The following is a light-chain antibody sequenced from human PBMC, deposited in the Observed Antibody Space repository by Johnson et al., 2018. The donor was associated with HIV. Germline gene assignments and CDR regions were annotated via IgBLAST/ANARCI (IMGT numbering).Light chain of an antibody. V-gene: IGLV1-51*02. CDR2: ENN. CDR3: GTWDSSLNSYV. J-gene: IGLJ1*01. CDR1: SSDMGNYA. Sequence: QSILTQPPSVSAAPGQKVTISCSGSSSDMGNYAVSWYQQLPGTAPKLLIYENNKRPSGIPDRFSGSKSGTSTTLGITGLQTGDEAGYYCGTWDSSLNSYVFGTGSKGSGL.